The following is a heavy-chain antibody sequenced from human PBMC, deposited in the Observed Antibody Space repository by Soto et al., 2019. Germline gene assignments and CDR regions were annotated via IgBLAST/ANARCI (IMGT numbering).Heavy chain of an antibody. CDR2: ISPHNFNT. CDR3: ARDEGGYDILTDYYKAHHFDY. CDR1: GYTFTHFY. D-gene: IGHD3-9*01. J-gene: IGHJ4*02. V-gene: IGHV1-18*01. Sequence: QVQLVQSGAEVKKPGDSVKVSCSASGYTFTHFYITWVRQAPGQGLEWMGAISPHNFNTNFAQKFQGRVTLTTDTSTSTAYMELRSLRSDDTAVYYCARDEGGYDILTDYYKAHHFDYWGQGVLVTVSS.